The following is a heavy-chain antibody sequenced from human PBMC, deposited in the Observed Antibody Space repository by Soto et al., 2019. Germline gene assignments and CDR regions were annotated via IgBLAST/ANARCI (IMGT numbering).Heavy chain of an antibody. J-gene: IGHJ2*01. CDR2: ISTYHGNV. CDR1: GYSFTTYG. V-gene: IGHV1-18*01. D-gene: IGHD2-8*02. CDR3: ARGGYSTASTWHWYFDL. Sequence: QVQLMQSGAEVKEPGASVKVACKASGYSFTTYGISWVRQAPGLGLEWMAWISTYHGNVKYADNLQGRVTVTTDTSTSTAYMELRSLRSDDTAIYYCARGGYSTASTWHWYFDLWGRGTLLIVSS.